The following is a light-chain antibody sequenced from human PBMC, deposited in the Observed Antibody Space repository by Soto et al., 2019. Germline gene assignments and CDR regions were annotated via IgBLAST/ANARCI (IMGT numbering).Light chain of an antibody. J-gene: IGKJ1*01. CDR2: GAS. CDR3: QQYGSSRT. CDR1: QSVSSSY. V-gene: IGKV3-20*01. Sequence: EIALTQSPVTLSLSPGERSTLSCRASQSVSSSYLAWYQQKPGQAPRLRIYGASSRATGIPDRFSGSGSGTDFTLTISRLEPEDFAVYYCQQYGSSRTFGQGTKVDIK.